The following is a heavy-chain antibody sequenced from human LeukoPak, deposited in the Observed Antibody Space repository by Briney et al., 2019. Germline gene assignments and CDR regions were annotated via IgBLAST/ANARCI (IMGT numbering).Heavy chain of an antibody. D-gene: IGHD3-10*01. CDR2: ISSSGDST. CDR1: GFTFKNYG. CDR3: AKTTYYYGSGSYASYDY. Sequence: PGGSLRLSCAASGFTFKNYGMNWVRQAPGKGLVWVSAISSSGDSTYYADPVKGRFTISRDNSKNTLYLQMNSLRAEDTAVYYCAKTTYYYGSGSYASYDYWGQGTLVTVSS. V-gene: IGHV3-23*01. J-gene: IGHJ4*02.